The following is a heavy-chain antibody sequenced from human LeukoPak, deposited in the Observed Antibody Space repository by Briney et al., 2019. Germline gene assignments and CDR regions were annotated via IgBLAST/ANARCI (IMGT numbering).Heavy chain of an antibody. D-gene: IGHD7-27*01. V-gene: IGHV3-33*01. Sequence: GRSLRLSCAASGFTFSSHGMHRVRQAPGKGLEWLEVIWYAGSNKYSADSVKGQFTISRDNSKKTLYVEMNSLRAEEPDVASRVRWGPDKAMDVWDKGTTVTVSS. CDR2: IWYAGSNK. CDR3: VRWGPDKAMDV. CDR1: GFTFSSHG. J-gene: IGHJ6*03.